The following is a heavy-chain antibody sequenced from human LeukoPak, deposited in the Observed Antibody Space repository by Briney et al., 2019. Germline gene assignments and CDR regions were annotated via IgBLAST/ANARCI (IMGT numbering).Heavy chain of an antibody. CDR3: RPKDSTYAGGD. CDR1: GFTFSSYS. J-gene: IGHJ4*02. D-gene: IGHD2-8*02. CDR2: ISSSSSYI. V-gene: IGHV3-21*01. Sequence: GGSLRLSCAASGFTFSSYSMNWVRQAPGKGLEWVSSISSSSSYIYYADSVKGRFTISRDNAKNSLYLQMNSLRAEDTGVYYCRPKDSTYAGGDWGQGTLVTVSS.